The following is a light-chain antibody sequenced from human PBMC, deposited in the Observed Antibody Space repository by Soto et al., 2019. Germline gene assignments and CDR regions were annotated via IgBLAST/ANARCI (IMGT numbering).Light chain of an antibody. J-gene: IGKJ2*01. CDR3: QQYNNWPPYT. CDR2: GAS. V-gene: IGKV3-15*01. Sequence: EIVMTQSPATLSVSPGERATLSCRASQSVSSNLAWYQQKPGQAPKLLIYGASTSVTGIPARFSGSGSGTEFTPTISSLQSEDFAAYYCQQYNNWPPYTFGQGTKLEIK. CDR1: QSVSSN.